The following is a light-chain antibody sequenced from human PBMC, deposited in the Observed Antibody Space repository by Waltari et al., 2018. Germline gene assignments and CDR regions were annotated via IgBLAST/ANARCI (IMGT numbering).Light chain of an antibody. CDR2: EVN. CDR1: SSDVGGYNY. J-gene: IGLJ2*01. V-gene: IGLV2-8*01. Sequence: QSALTQPPSASGSPGQSVAISCTGTSSDVGGYNYVSWYQQHPGEVPKLLIYEVNKRPPGVPDRFSGSKSGNAATLTVSGLQAEDEADYYCSSHAVNNNLVFGGGTKLTVL. CDR3: SSHAVNNNLV.